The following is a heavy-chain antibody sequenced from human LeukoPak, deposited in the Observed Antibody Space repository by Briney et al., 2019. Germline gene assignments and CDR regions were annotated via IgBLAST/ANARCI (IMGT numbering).Heavy chain of an antibody. Sequence: GGSLRLSCAGSGFIFSTYAMTWVRQAPGKGLEWVSGISGSGDTTYYADSVKGRFTISRDNSKNTLYLQMSSLRAEDTAVYYCAKVRVAGHDAFDIWGQGTMVTVSS. D-gene: IGHD6-19*01. J-gene: IGHJ3*02. CDR2: ISGSGDTT. V-gene: IGHV3-23*01. CDR1: GFIFSTYA. CDR3: AKVRVAGHDAFDI.